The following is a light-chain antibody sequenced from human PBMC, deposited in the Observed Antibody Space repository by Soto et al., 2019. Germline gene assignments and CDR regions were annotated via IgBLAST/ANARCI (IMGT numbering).Light chain of an antibody. V-gene: IGKV3-20*01. CDR2: GAS. Sequence: EIVLTQSPGTLSLSPGERATLSCRASQSIRSNYVAWYQQKPGQSPRLLIYGASSRPTGIPDRFSGSGSGTDFTLTISSLQSEDFAVYYCLHYNNGPRFGQGTKVDIK. J-gene: IGKJ1*01. CDR3: LHYNNGPR. CDR1: QSIRSNY.